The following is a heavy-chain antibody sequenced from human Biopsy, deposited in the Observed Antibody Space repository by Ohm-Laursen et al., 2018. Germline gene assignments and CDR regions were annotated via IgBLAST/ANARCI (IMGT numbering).Heavy chain of an antibody. CDR2: IYYSGST. Sequence: TLSLTCAVSGYSISSGYYWSWIRQPPGKGLEWIGYIYYSGSTNYNPSLKSRVTISVDRSKNHFSLELSSVTAADTAVYYCARVGVGAPSIDYFDSWGQGALVTVSS. CDR3: ARVGVGAPSIDYFDS. CDR1: GYSISSGYY. J-gene: IGHJ4*02. V-gene: IGHV4-61*03. D-gene: IGHD1-26*01.